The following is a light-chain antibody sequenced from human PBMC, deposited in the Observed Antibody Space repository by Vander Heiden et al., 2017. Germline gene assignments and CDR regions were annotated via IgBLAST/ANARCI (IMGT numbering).Light chain of an antibody. CDR1: QSISSY. CDR2: AAS. CDR3: QQSDSTPWT. Sequence: DIQMTQSPSSLSASVGDRVTITCRASQSISSYLNWYQQKPGKAPKLLIYAASSLQSGVSSRFSGSGSGTDFTLTISSLQPEDFATYYCQQSDSTPWTFGQGTKVEIK. V-gene: IGKV1-39*01. J-gene: IGKJ1*01.